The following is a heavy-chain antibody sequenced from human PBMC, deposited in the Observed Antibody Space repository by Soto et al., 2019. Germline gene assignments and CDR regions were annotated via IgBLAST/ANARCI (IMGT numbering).Heavy chain of an antibody. CDR2: ISAYNGNT. Sequence: ASVKVSCKASGYTFTTYGISWVRQAPGQGLEWMGWISAYNGNTNYAQKLQGRVTMTTDTSTSTAYMELSSLRSEDTAVYYCARDVREQGGFLQTDRFYFDYWGQGTLVTVSS. D-gene: IGHD3-3*01. V-gene: IGHV1-18*01. CDR1: GYTFTTYG. CDR3: ARDVREQGGFLQTDRFYFDY. J-gene: IGHJ4*02.